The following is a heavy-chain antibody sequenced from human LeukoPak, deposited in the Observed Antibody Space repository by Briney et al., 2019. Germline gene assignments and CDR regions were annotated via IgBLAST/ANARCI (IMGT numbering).Heavy chain of an antibody. CDR3: AESLMVLAPVRYYYYYMDV. Sequence: PGGSLRLSCAASGFTFSSYWMSWVRQAPGKGLEWVANIKQDGSEKYYVDSVKGRFTISRDNAKNSLYLQMNSLRAEDTAVYYCAESLMVLAPVRYYYYYMDVWGKGTTVTVSS. CDR1: GFTFSSYW. CDR2: IKQDGSEK. V-gene: IGHV3-7*03. D-gene: IGHD2-8*01. J-gene: IGHJ6*03.